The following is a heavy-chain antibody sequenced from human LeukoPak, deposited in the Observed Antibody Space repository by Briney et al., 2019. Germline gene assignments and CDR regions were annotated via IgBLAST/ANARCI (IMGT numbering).Heavy chain of an antibody. CDR3: AKGSRDLDY. CDR1: GFTFSSYP. Sequence: GGSLRLSCAASGFTFSSYPMSWVRQAPGKGLGWVSAISGSGGSTYYADSVKGRFTISRDNSKNTLYLQMNSQSAEDTAVYYCAKGSRDLDYWGQGTLVTVSS. D-gene: IGHD3-10*01. CDR2: ISGSGGST. V-gene: IGHV3-23*01. J-gene: IGHJ4*02.